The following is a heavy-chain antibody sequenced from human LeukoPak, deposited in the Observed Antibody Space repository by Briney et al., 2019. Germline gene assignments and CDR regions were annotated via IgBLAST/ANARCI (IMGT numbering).Heavy chain of an antibody. V-gene: IGHV3-11*04. CDR3: ARGSKYSGSYWTFDI. D-gene: IGHD1-26*01. J-gene: IGHJ3*02. CDR2: MSSSSSTI. Sequence: GGSLRLSCAASGFTFSDYYMSWIRQAPGKGLKWVSYMSSSSSTIYYADSVKGRFTISRDNAKNSLYLQMNSLRAEDTAVYYCARGSKYSGSYWTFDIWGQGTMVTVSS. CDR1: GFTFSDYY.